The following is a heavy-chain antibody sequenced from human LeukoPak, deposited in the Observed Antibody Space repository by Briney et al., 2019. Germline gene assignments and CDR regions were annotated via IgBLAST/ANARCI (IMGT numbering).Heavy chain of an antibody. CDR1: GFTFDDYA. J-gene: IGHJ4*02. CDR3: AKGTTSWHEFDS. V-gene: IGHV3-43D*03. CDR2: ITWDGDST. D-gene: IGHD2-2*01. Sequence: VGSLRLSCAASGFTFDDYAMHWVRQAPGKGLEWVSLITWDGDSTYYADSVKGRFTISRDNSKNYLYLQMNSLRAEDTALYYCAKGTTSWHEFDSWGQGTLVTVSS.